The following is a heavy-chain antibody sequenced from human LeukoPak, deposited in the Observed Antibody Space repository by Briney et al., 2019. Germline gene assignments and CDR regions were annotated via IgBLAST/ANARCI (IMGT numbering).Heavy chain of an antibody. Sequence: PGGSLRLSCAASGVTASSDYMSWVRQAPGKGLEWVSVIYRDGNTYYADSVKGRFTISRHNSKNTLFLQMDSLRTEDTAIYYCANRMTFGGQGTLVTVSS. V-gene: IGHV3-53*04. J-gene: IGHJ4*02. D-gene: IGHD2/OR15-2a*01. CDR1: GVTASSDY. CDR3: ANRMTF. CDR2: IYRDGNT.